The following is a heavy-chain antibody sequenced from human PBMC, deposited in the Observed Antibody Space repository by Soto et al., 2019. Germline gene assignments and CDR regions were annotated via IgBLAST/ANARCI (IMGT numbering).Heavy chain of an antibody. CDR3: ARASLYCSSTSCYEGGFDY. V-gene: IGHV1-69*02. Sequence: QVQLVQSGAEVKKPGSSVKVSCKASGGTFSSYTISWVRQAPGQGLEWMGRIIPILGMANYAQKFQGRVTITADKSTSTAYMELSSLRSEDTAVYYCARASLYCSSTSCYEGGFDYWGQGTLVTVSS. J-gene: IGHJ4*02. CDR2: IIPILGMA. D-gene: IGHD2-2*01. CDR1: GGTFSSYT.